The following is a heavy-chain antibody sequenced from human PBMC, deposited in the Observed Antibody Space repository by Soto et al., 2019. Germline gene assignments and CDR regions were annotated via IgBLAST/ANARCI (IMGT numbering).Heavy chain of an antibody. CDR1: GGSFSGYY. V-gene: IGHV4-34*01. J-gene: IGHJ6*02. CDR2: INHSGST. Sequence: QVQLQQWGAGLLKPSETLSLTCAVYGGSFSGYYWSWIRQPPGKGLEWIGEINHSGSTNYNPSLKSRVTISVDTSKNQFSLKLSSVTAADTAVYYCARLHHYDFWSGPGMDVWGQGTTVTVSS. D-gene: IGHD3-3*01. CDR3: ARLHHYDFWSGPGMDV.